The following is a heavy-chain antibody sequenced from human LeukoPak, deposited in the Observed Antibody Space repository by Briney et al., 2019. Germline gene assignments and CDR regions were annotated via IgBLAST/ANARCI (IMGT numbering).Heavy chain of an antibody. CDR3: ARDPETGAAAGTLDY. CDR1: GFTFSSYG. J-gene: IGHJ4*02. V-gene: IGHV3-33*01. CDR2: IWYDGSNK. Sequence: PGGSLRPSCAASGFTFSSYGMHWVRQAPGKGLEWVAVIWYDGSNKYYADSVKGRFTISRDNSKNTLYLQMNSLRAEDTAVYYCARDPETGAAAGTLDYWGQGTLVTVSS. D-gene: IGHD6-13*01.